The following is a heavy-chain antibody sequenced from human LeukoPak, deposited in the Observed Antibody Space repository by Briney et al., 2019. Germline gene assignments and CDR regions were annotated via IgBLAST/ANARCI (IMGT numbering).Heavy chain of an antibody. V-gene: IGHV1-2*02. D-gene: IGHD6-13*01. CDR1: GYTFTDYY. CDR2: INPNSGGT. Sequence: ASVKVSCKTSGYTFTDYYIHWVRQAPGQGLEWMGWINPNSGGTNYAQKFQGRVTMTRDTSISTAYMELSRLRSDDTAVYYCARDRQQQLVFLYYYYMDVWGKGTTVTVSS. CDR3: ARDRQQQLVFLYYYYMDV. J-gene: IGHJ6*03.